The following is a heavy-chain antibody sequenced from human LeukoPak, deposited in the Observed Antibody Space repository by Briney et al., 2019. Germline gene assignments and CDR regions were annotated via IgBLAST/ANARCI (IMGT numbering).Heavy chain of an antibody. V-gene: IGHV4-39*07. Sequence: SETLSLTCTVSGGSISSGTYYWSWIRQPPGKGLEWIGEINHSGSTNYNPSLKSRVTISVDTSKNQFSLKLSSVTAADTAVYYCARGHSSRIPVLMVNWFDPWGQGTLVTVSS. CDR1: GGSISSGTYY. CDR2: INHSGST. D-gene: IGHD2-8*01. J-gene: IGHJ5*02. CDR3: ARGHSSRIPVLMVNWFDP.